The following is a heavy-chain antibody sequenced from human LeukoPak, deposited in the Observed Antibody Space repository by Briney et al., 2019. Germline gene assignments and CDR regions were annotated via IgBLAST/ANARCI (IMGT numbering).Heavy chain of an antibody. CDR3: ARDFYGSRPGAFDY. CDR2: IRSKANSYAT. V-gene: IGHV3-73*01. J-gene: IGHJ4*02. Sequence: GGSLRLSCAASGCTFSGSAMHWVRQASGKGLEWVGRIRSKANSYATAYAASVKGRFTISTDDSKNTTYLQMNSLRAEDTAVYYCARDFYGSRPGAFDYWGQGTLITVSS. D-gene: IGHD3-10*01. CDR1: GCTFSGSA.